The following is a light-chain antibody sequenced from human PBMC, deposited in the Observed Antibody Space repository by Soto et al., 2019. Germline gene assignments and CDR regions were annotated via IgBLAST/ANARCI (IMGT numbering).Light chain of an antibody. CDR2: GAS. CDR1: QSVNSN. V-gene: IGKV3-15*01. J-gene: IGKJ4*01. CDR3: QQYTNWPPVT. Sequence: ETVMTQSPATLSVSLGERATLSCRASQSVNSNLAWYQQKPGQAPNLLIYGASIRATGVPARFSGSGSGTDFTLTISSLQPEDFAVYFCQQYTNWPPVTFGGGTKVEIK.